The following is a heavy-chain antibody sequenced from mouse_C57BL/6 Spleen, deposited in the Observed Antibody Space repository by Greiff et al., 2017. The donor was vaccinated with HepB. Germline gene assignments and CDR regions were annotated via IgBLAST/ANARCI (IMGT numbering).Heavy chain of an antibody. V-gene: IGHV1-18*01. J-gene: IGHJ3*01. CDR1: GYTFTDYN. CDR3: ARGDYGYDAGFAY. Sequence: VQLKESGPELVKPGASVKIPCKASGYTFTDYNVDWVKQSHGKSLEWIGDINPNNGGTIYNQKFKGKATLTVDKSSSTAYMELRSLTSEDTAVYYCARGDYGYDAGFAYWGQGTLVTVSA. CDR2: INPNNGGT. D-gene: IGHD2-2*01.